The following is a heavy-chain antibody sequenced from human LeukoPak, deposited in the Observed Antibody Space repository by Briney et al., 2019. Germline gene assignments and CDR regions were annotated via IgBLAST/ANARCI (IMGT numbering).Heavy chain of an antibody. D-gene: IGHD1-14*01. Sequence: GASVKVSCKASGYTFTGYYMHWVRQAPGQGLEWMGWINPNSGGTNYAQKFQGRVTMTRDTSISTAYMELSRLRSDDTAVYYWARAGPLWAKPRIHFDYWGQGTLVTVSS. J-gene: IGHJ4*02. CDR3: ARAGPLWAKPRIHFDY. V-gene: IGHV1-2*02. CDR1: GYTFTGYY. CDR2: INPNSGGT.